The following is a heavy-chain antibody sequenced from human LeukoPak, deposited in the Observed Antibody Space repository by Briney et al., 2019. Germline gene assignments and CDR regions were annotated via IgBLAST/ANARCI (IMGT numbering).Heavy chain of an antibody. J-gene: IGHJ6*02. Sequence: TYYPYSVNSRFPISRDNSKTTLYLQMNSLRAEDTAVYYCARSDYYDSSGYYYGYYYYGMDVWGQGTTVTVSS. CDR3: ARSDYYDSSGYYYGYYYYGMDV. D-gene: IGHD3-22*01. CDR2: T. V-gene: IGHV3-53*01.